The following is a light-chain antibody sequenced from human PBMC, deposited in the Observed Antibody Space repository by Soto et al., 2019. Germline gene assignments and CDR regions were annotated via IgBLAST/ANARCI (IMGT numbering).Light chain of an antibody. CDR2: KVS. V-gene: IGKV2-30*01. CDR3: MQGTHWPGT. Sequence: DVVMTQSPLSLPVTLGQPASISCRSSQNLLYSDGNTYLNWFHQRPGQSPRRLIYKVSNRDSGVPDRFSGSGSGTDFTLQISRVEAEDVGIDYCMQGTHWPGTFGQGTKVEIK. J-gene: IGKJ1*01. CDR1: QNLLYSDGNTY.